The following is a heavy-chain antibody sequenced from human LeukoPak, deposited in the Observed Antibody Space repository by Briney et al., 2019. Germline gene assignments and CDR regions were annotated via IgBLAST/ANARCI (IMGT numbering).Heavy chain of an antibody. V-gene: IGHV4-30-2*01. CDR3: ARGSDIVVVPAPLPFDY. J-gene: IGHJ4*02. Sequence: PSETLSLTCAVSGGSISSGGYSWSWIRQPPGKGLEWIGYIYHSGSTYYNPSLKSRVTISVDRSKNQFSLKLSSVTAADTAVYYCARGSDIVVVPAPLPFDYWGQGTLVTVSS. D-gene: IGHD2-2*01. CDR1: GGSISSGGYS. CDR2: IYHSGST.